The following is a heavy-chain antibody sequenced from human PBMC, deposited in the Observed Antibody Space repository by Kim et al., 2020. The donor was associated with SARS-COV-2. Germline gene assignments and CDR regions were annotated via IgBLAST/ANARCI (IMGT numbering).Heavy chain of an antibody. Sequence: SETLSLTCTVSGDSINSGNYFWGWIRQHPGKGLEWIGSIYDTDNTYYNPSLKSRVNISIDTSKNQFSLRLTSVTAADTALYYCARERPSQGDYDEYELSGWFDPWVQGTLVTVSS. V-gene: IGHV4-31*03. J-gene: IGHJ5*02. CDR3: ARERPSQGDYDEYELSGWFDP. CDR1: GDSINSGNYF. D-gene: IGHD4-17*01. CDR2: IYDTDNT.